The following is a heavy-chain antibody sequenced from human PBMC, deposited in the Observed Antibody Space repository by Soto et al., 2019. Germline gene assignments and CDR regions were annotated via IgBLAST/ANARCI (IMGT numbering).Heavy chain of an antibody. CDR2: INAGNGNT. CDR3: AREGDYYGKQFDP. V-gene: IGHV1-3*01. D-gene: IGHD3-10*01. CDR1: GYTFTTYA. Sequence: GASVKVSCKASGYTFTTYAMHWVRQAPGQRLEWMGWINAGNGNTKYSQKFQGRVTITRDTSASTAYMEVSSLRSEDTAVYYCAREGDYYGKQFDPWGQGTLVTVS. J-gene: IGHJ5*02.